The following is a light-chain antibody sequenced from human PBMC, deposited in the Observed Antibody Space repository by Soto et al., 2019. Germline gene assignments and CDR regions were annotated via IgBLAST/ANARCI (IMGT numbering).Light chain of an antibody. J-gene: IGKJ2*01. CDR1: QSVSSSY. V-gene: IGKV3-20*01. CDR3: QQYGSSRP. CDR2: GAS. Sequence: EIVLTQSPGTLSLSPGERATFSCRASQSVSSSYLAWYQQKPGQAPRLLIYGASSRATGIPDRFSGSGSGTDFTLTISRLEPEDFAVYYCQQYGSSRPFGQGTKLEIK.